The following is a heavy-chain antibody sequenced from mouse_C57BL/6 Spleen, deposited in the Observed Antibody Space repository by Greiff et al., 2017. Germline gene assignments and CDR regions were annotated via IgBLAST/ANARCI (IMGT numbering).Heavy chain of an antibody. Sequence: EVQLQQSGPELVKPGASVKISCKASGYTFTDYYMNWVKQSHGKSLEWIGDINPNNGGTSYNQKFKGKATLTVDKSYSTAYMELRSLTSEDSAVYYCARDSSGPFAYWGQGTLVTVSA. CDR1: GYTFTDYY. J-gene: IGHJ3*01. CDR2: INPNNGGT. D-gene: IGHD3-2*02. V-gene: IGHV1-26*01. CDR3: ARDSSGPFAY.